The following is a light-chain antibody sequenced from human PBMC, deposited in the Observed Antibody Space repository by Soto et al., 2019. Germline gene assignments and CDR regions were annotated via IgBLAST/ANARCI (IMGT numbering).Light chain of an antibody. CDR1: QSISSW. CDR3: QQYGGT. CDR2: DAS. J-gene: IGKJ1*01. Sequence: DIQMTQPPSTRSASVGDRVTMTCRASQSISSWLAWYQQKPGKAPKLLIYDASSLESGVPSRFSGSGSGTEFTLTISSLQPDDFATYYCQQYGGTFGQGTKVEIK. V-gene: IGKV1-5*01.